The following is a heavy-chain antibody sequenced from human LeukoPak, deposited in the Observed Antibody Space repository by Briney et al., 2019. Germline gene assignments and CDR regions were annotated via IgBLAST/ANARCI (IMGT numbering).Heavy chain of an antibody. D-gene: IGHD3-22*01. J-gene: IGHJ4*02. V-gene: IGHV4-34*01. CDR2: IDHSGST. CDR3: ARHSKDYYDSSGYIGY. Sequence: SSETLSLTCAVYGGSFSGYYWSWIRQPPGKGLEWIGEIDHSGSTNYNPSLKSRVTISVDTSKNQFSLKLSSVTAADTAVYYCARHSKDYYDSSGYIGYWGQGTLVTVSS. CDR1: GGSFSGYY.